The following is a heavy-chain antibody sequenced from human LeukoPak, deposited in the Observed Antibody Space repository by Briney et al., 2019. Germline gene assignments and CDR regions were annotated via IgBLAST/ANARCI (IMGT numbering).Heavy chain of an antibody. V-gene: IGHV1-2*02. CDR3: ASYGDFSHNLDY. CDR2: INANSGVT. D-gene: IGHD4-17*01. Sequence: ASVKVSCKASRYTFSGYYVHWVRQAPGQGLEWMGWINANSGVTNYAQNFQGRVTMTRDTSISTVYMELSSPRSDDTAVYYCASYGDFSHNLDYWGQGTLVTVSS. CDR1: RYTFSGYY. J-gene: IGHJ4*02.